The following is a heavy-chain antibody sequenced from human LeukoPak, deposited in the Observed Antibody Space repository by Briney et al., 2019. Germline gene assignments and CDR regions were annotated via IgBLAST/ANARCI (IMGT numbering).Heavy chain of an antibody. Sequence: GGALGLSCTAEGFTFSDYWMTWVRQDPGKEQEWVANIKQDGSQRYYVDSVRGRFTISRDNAKNSLFLQMNGLRAEDTAVYYCARRGGSSSRRSPIDYWGQGTLVTVSS. J-gene: IGHJ4*02. CDR1: GFTFSDYW. CDR2: IKQDGSQR. D-gene: IGHD6-6*01. CDR3: ARRGGSSSRRSPIDY. V-gene: IGHV3-7*01.